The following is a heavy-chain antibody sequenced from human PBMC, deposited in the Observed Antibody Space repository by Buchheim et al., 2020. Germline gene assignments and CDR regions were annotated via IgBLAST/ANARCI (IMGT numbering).Heavy chain of an antibody. Sequence: QVQLVESGGDLVKPGGSLRLSCAASGLTFSDFYMSWIRQAPGKGLEWISYISSSSTYTNYADSVKGRFTISRDNAKQSLYLQMNRLRAEDTAVYYCARGDYGWRPLYSGSLHSAVEYWGQGTL. CDR3: ARGDYGWRPLYSGSLHSAVEY. J-gene: IGHJ4*02. CDR1: GLTFSDFY. V-gene: IGHV3-11*06. CDR2: ISSSSTYT. D-gene: IGHD1-26*01.